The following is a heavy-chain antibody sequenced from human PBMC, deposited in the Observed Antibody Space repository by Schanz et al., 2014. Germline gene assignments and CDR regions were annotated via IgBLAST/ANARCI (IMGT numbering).Heavy chain of an antibody. CDR1: EFTFSTDA. J-gene: IGHJ4*02. CDR3: ARDFHGYGPHLDY. V-gene: IGHV3-33*08. D-gene: IGHD5-12*01. CDR2: LWHDGSKK. Sequence: QVQLVESGGGLVQPGGSLRLSCAASEFTFSTDAMSWVRQAPGKGLEWVAILWHDGSKKYYADSVKGRFTVSRDNSKNTLYLQLNSLRAEDTAVYYCARDFHGYGPHLDYWGQGSLVTVSS.